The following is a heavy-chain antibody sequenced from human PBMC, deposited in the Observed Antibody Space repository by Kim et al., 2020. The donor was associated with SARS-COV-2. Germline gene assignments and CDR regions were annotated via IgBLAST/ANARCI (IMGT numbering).Heavy chain of an antibody. J-gene: IGHJ6*02. CDR3: ARVGLWLRNYYYGMDV. D-gene: IGHD5-18*01. Sequence: SVEGRFTIARDNAKNSLYLQMNSLRAEDTAVYYCARVGLWLRNYYYGMDVWGQGTTVTVSS. V-gene: IGHV3-11*06.